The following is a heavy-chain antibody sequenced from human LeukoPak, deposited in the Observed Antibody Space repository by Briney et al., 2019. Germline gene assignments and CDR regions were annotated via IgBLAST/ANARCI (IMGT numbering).Heavy chain of an antibody. J-gene: IGHJ4*02. V-gene: IGHV3-11*06. D-gene: IGHD3-9*01. Sequence: GGSQRLSCAPSGFTLSDYYMSWIRQAPGKGLEWVSYISSSSSYINYADSVKGRFTISRDNAKNSLYLQMNSLRAEDTAVYYCARDRYILAGYYYFDYWGQGTLVTVSS. CDR3: ARDRYILAGYYYFDY. CDR1: GFTLSDYY. CDR2: ISSSSSYI.